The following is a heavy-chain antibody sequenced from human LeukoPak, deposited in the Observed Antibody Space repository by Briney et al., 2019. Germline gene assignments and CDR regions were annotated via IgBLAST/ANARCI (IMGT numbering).Heavy chain of an antibody. Sequence: GGSLRLSCAASGFTFSSYWMSWVRQAPGKGLEWVANIKQDGSEKYYVDSVKGRFTISRDNAKNSLYLQMNSLRAEDTAVYYCTRRTGDSNGRWFDSWGQGTLVTVSS. CDR3: TRRTGDSNGRWFDS. D-gene: IGHD2-21*02. V-gene: IGHV3-7*03. CDR2: IKQDGSEK. J-gene: IGHJ5*01. CDR1: GFTFSSYW.